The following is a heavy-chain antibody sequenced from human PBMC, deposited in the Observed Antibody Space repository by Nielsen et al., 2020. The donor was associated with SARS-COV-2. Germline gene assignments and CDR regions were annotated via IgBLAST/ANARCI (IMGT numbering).Heavy chain of an antibody. CDR2: ISGSGGST. Sequence: GGSLRLSCAASGFTFSSYAMSWVRQAPGKGLEWVSAISGSGGSTYYADSVKGRFTISRDNSKNTLYLQMNSLRAEDTAVYYCAKGPLWSRSPGGWFDPWGQGTLVTVSS. CDR1: GFTFSSYA. J-gene: IGHJ5*02. D-gene: IGHD3-10*01. V-gene: IGHV3-23*01. CDR3: AKGPLWSRSPGGWFDP.